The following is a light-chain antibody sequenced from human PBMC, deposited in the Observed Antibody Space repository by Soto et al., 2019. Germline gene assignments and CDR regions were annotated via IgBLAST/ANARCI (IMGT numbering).Light chain of an antibody. CDR3: QQYYSIMYT. J-gene: IGKJ2*01. CDR1: QSVLYSSNNKNY. CDR2: WAS. V-gene: IGKV4-1*01. Sequence: DIVMTQSPDSLAVSLGERATINCKSSQSVLYSSNNKNYLAWYQQKPGQPPKLLIYWASTRESGVPDRFSGGGSGTDFTLTISSLQAEDVAVYYCQQYYSIMYTFGQGTKLEIK.